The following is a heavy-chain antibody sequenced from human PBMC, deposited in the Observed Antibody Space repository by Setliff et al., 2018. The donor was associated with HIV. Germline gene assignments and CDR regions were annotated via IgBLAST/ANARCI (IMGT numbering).Heavy chain of an antibody. V-gene: IGHV4-59*12. CDR2: IYSSGST. Sequence: SETLSLTCTVSGGSISSNYWSWIRQPPGQGLEWIGYIYSSGSTNYNPSLKSRVTMSVDTSKNQFSLKLSSVTAADTAVYYCARGVRDNSGWSSYYFDYWGHGALVTVSS. D-gene: IGHD6-19*01. J-gene: IGHJ4*01. CDR1: GGSISSNY. CDR3: ARGVRDNSGWSSYYFDY.